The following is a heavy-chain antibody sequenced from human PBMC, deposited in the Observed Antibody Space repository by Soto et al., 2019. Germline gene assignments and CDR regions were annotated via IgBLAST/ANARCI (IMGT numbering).Heavy chain of an antibody. CDR3: ARAGYCSGGSRYSDYYYGMDV. Sequence: GGSLRLSCAASGFTFSSYAMHWVRQAPGKGLEWVAVISYDGSNKYYADSVKGRFTISRDNSKNTLYLQMNSLRAEDTAVYYCARAGYCSGGSRYSDYYYGMDVWGQGTTVTVSS. V-gene: IGHV3-30-3*01. D-gene: IGHD2-15*01. CDR2: ISYDGSNK. CDR1: GFTFSSYA. J-gene: IGHJ6*02.